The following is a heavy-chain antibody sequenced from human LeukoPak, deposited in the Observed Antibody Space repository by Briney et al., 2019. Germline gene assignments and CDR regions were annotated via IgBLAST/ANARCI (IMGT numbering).Heavy chain of an antibody. Sequence: ASVKVSCKASGYTFTSYYMHWVRQAPGQGLEWMGWISSYRGNTNYAQKFQGRVTMTTDTSTNTAYVELRSLRSDDTAMYYCARGSVIYCSSSSCYTWFDPWGQGTLVTVSS. D-gene: IGHD2-2*02. CDR2: ISSYRGNT. V-gene: IGHV1-18*04. CDR3: ARGSVIYCSSSSCYTWFDP. CDR1: GYTFTSYY. J-gene: IGHJ5*02.